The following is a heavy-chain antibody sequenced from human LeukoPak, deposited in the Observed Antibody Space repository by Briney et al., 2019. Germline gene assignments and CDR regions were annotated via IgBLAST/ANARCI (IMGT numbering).Heavy chain of an antibody. CDR3: TRDSRGYSYGFCFDY. J-gene: IGHJ4*02. CDR1: GFTFGDYA. Sequence: GRSLRLSCTASGFTFGDYAMSWVRQAPGKGLEGVGFIRSKAYGGTTEYAASVKGRFTISRDDSKSLTYLQMNSLKTEDTAVYFCTRDSRGYSYGFCFDYWGQGTLVTVSS. D-gene: IGHD5-18*01. V-gene: IGHV3-49*04. CDR2: IRSKAYGGTT.